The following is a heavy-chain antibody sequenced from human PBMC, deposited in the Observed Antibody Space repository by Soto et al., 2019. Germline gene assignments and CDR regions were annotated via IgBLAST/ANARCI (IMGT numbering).Heavy chain of an antibody. J-gene: IGHJ3*01. Sequence: QVQLVQSGAEVRKPGSSVKVSCKAPGGTFSTYIISLVRQAPGQGLEWMGRIIPIPDITNYAQKFQGRVTVTADRSTSTAYIELTSLKSEDTDVYYCARDRITTRGDAFDLWGQGTMVTVSS. CDR1: GGTFSTYI. CDR3: ARDRITTRGDAFDL. CDR2: IIPIPDIT. D-gene: IGHD3-3*01. V-gene: IGHV1-69*08.